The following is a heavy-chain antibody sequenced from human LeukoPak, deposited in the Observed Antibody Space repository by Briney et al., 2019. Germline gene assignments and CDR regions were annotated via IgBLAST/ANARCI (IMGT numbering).Heavy chain of an antibody. CDR1: GGSFSGYY. CDR3: AREWGRYCSSTSCDGPFDP. D-gene: IGHD2-2*01. CDR2: INHSGST. J-gene: IGHJ5*02. Sequence: SETLSLTCAVYGGSFSGYYWSWIRQPSGKGLEWIGEINHSGSTNYNPSLKSRVTMSVDTSKNQFSLKLSSVTAADTAVYYCAREWGRYCSSTSCDGPFDPWGQGTLVTVSS. V-gene: IGHV4-34*01.